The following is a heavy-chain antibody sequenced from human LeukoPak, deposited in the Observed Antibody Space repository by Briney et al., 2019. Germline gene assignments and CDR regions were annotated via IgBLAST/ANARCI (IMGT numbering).Heavy chain of an antibody. CDR1: GFTFSSYA. V-gene: IGHV3-23*01. D-gene: IGHD4/OR15-4a*01. Sequence: GGSLRFSCAASGFTFSSYAMSWVRQAPGKGLEWVSAISGSGGTTYYADSVKGRSTFSRDNSKNTLYLQMNSLRAEDTAVYYCAKAAYGAYTDFDYWGQGTLVTVSS. CDR3: AKAAYGAYTDFDY. J-gene: IGHJ4*02. CDR2: ISGSGGTT.